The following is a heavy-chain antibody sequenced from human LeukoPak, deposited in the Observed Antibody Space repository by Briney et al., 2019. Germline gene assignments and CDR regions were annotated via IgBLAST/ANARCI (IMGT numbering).Heavy chain of an antibody. J-gene: IGHJ5*02. CDR2: IYYSGST. CDR3: AGWNLDWFDP. V-gene: IGHV4-59*01. CDR1: GGSTSSYY. Sequence: SETLSLTCTVSGGSTSSYYWSWIRQPPGKGLEWIGYIYYSGSTNYNPSLKSRVTISVDTSKNQFSLKLSSVTAADTAVHYCAGWNLDWFDPWGQGTLVTVSS. D-gene: IGHD1-7*01.